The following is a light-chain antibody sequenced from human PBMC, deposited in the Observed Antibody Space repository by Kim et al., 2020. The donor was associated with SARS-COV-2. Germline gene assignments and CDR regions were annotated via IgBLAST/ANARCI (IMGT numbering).Light chain of an antibody. Sequence: SSELTQDPAVSVALGQTVRITCQGDSLRNYYASWYQQKPGQAPVLVFYGKNNRPSGITERFSGSSSRNTASLTITATQAEDEADYYCNSRDSSGVVFGGGTQLTVL. CDR3: NSRDSSGVV. V-gene: IGLV3-19*01. J-gene: IGLJ2*01. CDR2: GKN. CDR1: SLRNYY.